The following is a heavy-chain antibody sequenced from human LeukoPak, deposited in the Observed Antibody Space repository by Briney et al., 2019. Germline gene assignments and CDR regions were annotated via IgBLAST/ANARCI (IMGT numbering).Heavy chain of an antibody. CDR2: IDWDNDK. V-gene: IGHV2-70*11. Sequence: SGPTLVNPTQTLTLTCTFSGFSLSTGGMCVSWIRQPPGKALEWLARIDWDNDKYYSTSLKTRLTISKDTSKNQVVLTMTNMDPVDTATYYCARGYYDTSAYIDYWGQGTLVTVS. D-gene: IGHD3-22*01. CDR3: ARGYYDTSAYIDY. J-gene: IGHJ4*02. CDR1: GFSLSTGGMC.